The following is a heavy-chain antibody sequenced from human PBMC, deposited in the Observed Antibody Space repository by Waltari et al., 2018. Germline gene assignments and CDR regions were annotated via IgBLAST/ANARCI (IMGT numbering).Heavy chain of an antibody. J-gene: IGHJ3*02. Sequence: EVQLVESGGGLVQPGGSLRLSCAASGFTFSSYWLSWVRQAPGKGLEWVANIKQDGSEKYYVDSVKGRFTISRDNAKNSLYLQMNSLRAEDTAVYYCARDRAYCSGGSCPNDAFDIWGQGTMVTVSS. CDR1: GFTFSSYW. V-gene: IGHV3-7*01. D-gene: IGHD2-15*01. CDR2: IKQDGSEK. CDR3: ARDRAYCSGGSCPNDAFDI.